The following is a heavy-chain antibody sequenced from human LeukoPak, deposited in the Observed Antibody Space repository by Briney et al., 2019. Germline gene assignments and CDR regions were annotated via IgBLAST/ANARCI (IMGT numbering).Heavy chain of an antibody. CDR1: GGSISSSSYY. J-gene: IGHJ4*02. CDR3: ATVEGWRYSYGYFDY. Sequence: PSGTLSLTCTVSGGSISSSSYYWGWIRQPPGKGLEWIGSIYYSGSTYYNPSLKSRVTISVDTSKNPFSLKLTSVTAADTAVYYCATVEGWRYSYGYFDYWGQGTLVTVSS. V-gene: IGHV4-39*07. D-gene: IGHD5-18*01. CDR2: IYYSGST.